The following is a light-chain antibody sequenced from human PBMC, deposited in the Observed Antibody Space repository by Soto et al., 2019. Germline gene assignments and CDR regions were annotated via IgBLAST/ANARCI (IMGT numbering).Light chain of an antibody. Sequence: DIQMTQSSSSLSSTVGYRFTIICLSSQSINNNVNWYQQSPWEAPKLLIYAASSLQGGVPSRFSGSGSGAVFTLTISGLQPEDFATYICQQSYSPPWTFGQGTKVDI. J-gene: IGKJ1*01. V-gene: IGKV1-39*01. CDR2: AAS. CDR1: QSINNN. CDR3: QQSYSPPWT.